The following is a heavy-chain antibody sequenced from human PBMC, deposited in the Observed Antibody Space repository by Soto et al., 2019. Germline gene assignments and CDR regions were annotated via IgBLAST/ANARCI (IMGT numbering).Heavy chain of an antibody. J-gene: IGHJ6*03. CDR2: IWYDGSNK. Sequence: GGSLRLSCAASGFTFSSYGMHWVRQAPGKGLEWVAVIWYDGSNKYYADSVKGRVTISRDNSKNTLYLQMNSLRAEDTAVYYCARGAGYYYYMDVWGKGTTVTVSS. D-gene: IGHD3-10*01. CDR1: GFTFSSYG. V-gene: IGHV3-33*01. CDR3: ARGAGYYYYMDV.